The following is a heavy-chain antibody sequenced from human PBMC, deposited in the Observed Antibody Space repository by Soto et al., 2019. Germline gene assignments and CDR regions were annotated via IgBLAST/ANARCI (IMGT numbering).Heavy chain of an antibody. V-gene: IGHV1-69*01. D-gene: IGHD3-22*01. CDR3: ARGGIHFYDDSGHAFDY. CDR2: IVPMFDTT. Sequence: QVQLVQSGAEVRYPGSSVKVSCRASGGSFSNYGISWVRQAPGQGLEWMGGIVPMFDTTSYAQKFQDRVTITADDSTDTAYMELASLTSEDSAIYYCARGGIHFYDDSGHAFDYWGQGTLITVSS. CDR1: GGSFSNYG. J-gene: IGHJ4*02.